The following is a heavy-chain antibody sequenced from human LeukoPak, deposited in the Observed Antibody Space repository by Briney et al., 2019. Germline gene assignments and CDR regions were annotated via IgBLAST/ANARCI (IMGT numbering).Heavy chain of an antibody. CDR1: GYTFTSYG. V-gene: IGHV1-18*01. CDR3: AGDGYCSSTSCYTDWFDP. D-gene: IGHD2-2*02. Sequence: GASVKVSCKASGYTFTSYGISWVRQAPGQGLEWMGWISAYNGNTNCAQKLQGRVTMTTDTSTSTAYMELRSLRSDDTAVYYCAGDGYCSSTSCYTDWFDPWGQGTLVTVSS. J-gene: IGHJ5*02. CDR2: ISAYNGNT.